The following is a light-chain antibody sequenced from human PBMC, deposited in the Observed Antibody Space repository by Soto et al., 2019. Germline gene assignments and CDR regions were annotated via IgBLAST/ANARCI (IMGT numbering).Light chain of an antibody. J-gene: IGKJ1*01. CDR3: QQSYSTHWT. CDR2: AAS. CDR1: QSISSY. V-gene: IGKV1-39*01. Sequence: DIQMTQSPSTLSASVGDRVTITCRASQSISSYLNWYQQKPGKAPKLLIYAASSLQSGVPSRFSGSGSGTDFTLTISSLQPEDFATYYCQQSYSTHWTFGQGTQVDIK.